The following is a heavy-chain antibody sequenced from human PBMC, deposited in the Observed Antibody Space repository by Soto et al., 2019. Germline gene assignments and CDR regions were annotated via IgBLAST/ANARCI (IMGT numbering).Heavy chain of an antibody. D-gene: IGHD3-22*01. CDR2: IYHSGST. CDR1: GGSISSSNW. Sequence: QVQLQESGPGLVKPSGTLSLTCAVSGGSISSSNWWSWVRQPPGKGLEWIGEIYHSGSTNYNPSLMIRVIISVDKSKNQFSLKLGSVTAAETAVYYCASITSYGGYYYTPLGYCGQGTLVTVSS. CDR3: ASITSYGGYYYTPLGY. V-gene: IGHV4-4*02. J-gene: IGHJ4*02.